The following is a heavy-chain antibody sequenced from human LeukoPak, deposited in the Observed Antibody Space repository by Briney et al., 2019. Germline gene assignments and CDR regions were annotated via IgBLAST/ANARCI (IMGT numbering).Heavy chain of an antibody. CDR1: GYTLTELS. Sequence: ASVKVSCKVSGYTLTELSMHWVRQAPGKGLERMGGFDPEDGETIYAQKFQGRVTMTEDTSTDTAYMELSSLRSEDTAVYYCATDRGLAGTKESWFDPWGQGTLVTVSS. J-gene: IGHJ5*02. D-gene: IGHD6-13*01. V-gene: IGHV1-24*01. CDR2: FDPEDGET. CDR3: ATDRGLAGTKESWFDP.